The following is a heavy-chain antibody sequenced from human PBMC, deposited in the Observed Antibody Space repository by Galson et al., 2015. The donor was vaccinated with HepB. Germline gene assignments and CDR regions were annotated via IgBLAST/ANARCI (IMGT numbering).Heavy chain of an antibody. CDR2: ISWNGGTI. V-gene: IGHV3-9*01. CDR1: GFTFSDHA. J-gene: IGHJ4*02. CDR3: VRNKNMAETNAFDY. Sequence: SLRLSCAASGFTFSDHAMHWVRQAPGKGLEWVTGISWNGGTIVYADSVEGRFTISRDNAKNSLYLQMDCLRTEDTALYYCVRNKNMAETNAFDYWGQGTLVTASS. D-gene: IGHD4-17*01.